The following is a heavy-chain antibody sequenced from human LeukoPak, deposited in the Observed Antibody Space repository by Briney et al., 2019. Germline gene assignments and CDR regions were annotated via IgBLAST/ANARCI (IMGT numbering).Heavy chain of an antibody. V-gene: IGHV4-31*03. CDR2: IYYSGST. CDR3: ARDRGIAARASYYYYGMDV. CDR1: GGSISSGGYY. Sequence: SETLSLTCTVSGGSISSGGYYWSWIRQHPGKGLEWIGYIYYSGSTYYNPSLKSRVTISVDTSKNQFSLKLSSVTAADTAVYYCARDRGIAARASYYYYGMDVWGQGTTVIVSS. D-gene: IGHD6-6*01. J-gene: IGHJ6*02.